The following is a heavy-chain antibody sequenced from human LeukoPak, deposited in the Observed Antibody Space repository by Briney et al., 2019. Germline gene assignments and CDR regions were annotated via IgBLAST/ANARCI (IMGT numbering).Heavy chain of an antibody. CDR1: GFTFSSYA. Sequence: GRSLRLSCAASGFTFSSYAMHWVRQAPGKGLEWVAVISYDGSNKYYADSVKGRFIISRDNSKNTLYLQMNSLRAEDTAVYYCARDSRSGEWELVFDYWGQGTLVTVSS. V-gene: IGHV3-30-3*01. J-gene: IGHJ4*02. CDR3: ARDSRSGEWELVFDY. D-gene: IGHD1-26*01. CDR2: ISYDGSNK.